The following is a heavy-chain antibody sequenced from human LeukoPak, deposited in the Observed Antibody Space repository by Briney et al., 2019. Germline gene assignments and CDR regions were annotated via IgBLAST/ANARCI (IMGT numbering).Heavy chain of an antibody. D-gene: IGHD1-26*01. V-gene: IGHV3-33*01. CDR2: IWYDGSNK. CDR3: ARDRSYEGLDY. J-gene: IGHJ4*02. Sequence: GGSLRLSCAASGFTFSSYGMHWVRQAPGKGLEWVAVIWYDGSNKYYADSVKGRFTISRDNSKNTLYLQMNSLRAEDTAVYYCARDRSYEGLDYWGQGTLVTVSS. CDR1: GFTFSSYG.